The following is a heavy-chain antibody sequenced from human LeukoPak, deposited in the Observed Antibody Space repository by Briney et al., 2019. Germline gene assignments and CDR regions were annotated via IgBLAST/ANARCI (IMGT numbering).Heavy chain of an antibody. D-gene: IGHD1-1*01. CDR1: GYTFTGYF. Sequence: ASVKVSCKASGYTFTGYFVHWVRQAPGQGLEWMGWINPKTGVTNYEQKFQGRVIMTRDTSISTVYMEVTRLTSDDTAVEYCARHMTTANNWFDRWGQGTLVTVSS. V-gene: IGHV1-2*02. CDR3: ARHMTTANNWFDR. J-gene: IGHJ5*02. CDR2: INPKTGVT.